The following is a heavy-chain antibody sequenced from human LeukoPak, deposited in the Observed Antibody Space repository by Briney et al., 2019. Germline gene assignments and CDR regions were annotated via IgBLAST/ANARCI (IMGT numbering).Heavy chain of an antibody. CDR1: GFTFSSYS. J-gene: IGHJ4*02. CDR2: INHSGST. Sequence: PGGSLRLSCAASGFTFSSYSMNWVRQPPGKGLEWIGEINHSGSTNYNPSLKSRVTISVDTSKNQFSLKLSSVTAADTAVYYCARRPGRIVGATIDYWGQGTLVTVSS. CDR3: ARRPGRIVGATIDY. D-gene: IGHD1-26*01. V-gene: IGHV4-34*01.